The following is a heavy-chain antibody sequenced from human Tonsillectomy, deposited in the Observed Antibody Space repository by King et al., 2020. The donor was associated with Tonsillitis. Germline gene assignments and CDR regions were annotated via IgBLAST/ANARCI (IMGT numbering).Heavy chain of an antibody. J-gene: IGHJ4*02. V-gene: IGHV3-48*01. CDR2: ISSTGSTI. CDR1: GFTFSSYS. Sequence: VQLVESGGGLVQPGGSLRLSCAASGFTFSSYSMSWVRQAPGKGLEWVSYISSTGSTIYYADSVKGRFTISRDNAKNSLYLQMNSLRPEDTAVYYCARDRPWATVTANYWGQGTLVTVSS. CDR3: ARDRPWATVTANY. D-gene: IGHD4-17*01.